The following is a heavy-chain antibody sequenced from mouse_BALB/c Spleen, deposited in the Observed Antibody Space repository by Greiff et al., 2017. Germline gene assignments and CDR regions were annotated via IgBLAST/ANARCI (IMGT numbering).Heavy chain of an antibody. CDR2: IDPANGNT. CDR3: ARSNLSYYYGSSYFAY. J-gene: IGHJ3*01. D-gene: IGHD1-1*01. V-gene: IGHV14-3*02. Sequence: EVHLVESGAELVKPGASVKLSCTASGFNIKDTYMHWVKQRPEQGLEWIGRIDPANGNTKYDPKFQGKATITADTSSNTAYLQLSSLTSEDTAVYYCARSNLSYYYGSSYFAYWGQGTLVTVSA. CDR1: GFNIKDTY.